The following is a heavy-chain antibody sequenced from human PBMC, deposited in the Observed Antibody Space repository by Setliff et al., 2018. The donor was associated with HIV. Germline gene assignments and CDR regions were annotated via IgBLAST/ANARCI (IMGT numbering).Heavy chain of an antibody. Sequence: GESLKISCQASGYSFTTYWIGWVRQMPGKGLEWMGIIYPGVYPGDSNPRYNPSFQGQVIISADKSINTAYLQWSSLKASDTAMYYCARPQYHDSSDAYDFWGQGTMVTVSS. D-gene: IGHD3-22*01. CDR1: GYSFTTYW. V-gene: IGHV5-51*01. CDR2: IYPGVYPGDSNP. J-gene: IGHJ3*01. CDR3: ARPQYHDSSDAYDF.